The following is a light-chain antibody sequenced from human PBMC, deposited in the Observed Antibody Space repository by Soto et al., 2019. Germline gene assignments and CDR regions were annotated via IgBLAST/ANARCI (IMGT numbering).Light chain of an antibody. J-gene: IGKJ1*01. CDR3: HQYNSYSQT. CDR2: KAS. CDR1: QSISSW. V-gene: IGKV1-5*03. Sequence: DIQMTQPPSTLSASVGDRVTITCRASQSISSWLAGYQQKPGKAPKLLIYKASSLESGVPSRFSGSGSGTEFPLTISRLQPDDFATYYCHQYNSYSQTFGQGTKVEIK.